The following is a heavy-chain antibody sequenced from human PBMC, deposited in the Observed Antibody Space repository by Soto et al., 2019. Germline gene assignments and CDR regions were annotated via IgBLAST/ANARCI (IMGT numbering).Heavy chain of an antibody. V-gene: IGHV1-69*06. J-gene: IGHJ4*02. CDR3: ARRDSGGFFRFFDS. D-gene: IGHD2-15*01. CDR2: TGSGTGPG. Sequence: SVKVSCKASGGSLSTNPISWVRQAPGQGLEWMGGTGSGTGPGNNAQRFQGRLTVTADKSTSTVYMELTNLSSEDTAVYYCARRDSGGFFRFFDSWGQGTLVTVSS. CDR1: GGSLSTNP.